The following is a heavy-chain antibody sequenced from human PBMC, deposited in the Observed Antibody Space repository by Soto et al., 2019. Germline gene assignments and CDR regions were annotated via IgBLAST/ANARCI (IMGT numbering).Heavy chain of an antibody. Sequence: PGGSLRLSCAASGFTFRDYTMSWVRQAPGKVLECISVILSDYNTYYTDSVRGRFTISRDNCKNTLYLEINNLGAEDTAVYYCARRTNGYFGYWGQGALVTVSS. CDR2: ILSDYNT. D-gene: IGHD2-8*01. V-gene: IGHV3-23*03. CDR1: GFTFRDYT. CDR3: ARRTNGYFGY. J-gene: IGHJ4*02.